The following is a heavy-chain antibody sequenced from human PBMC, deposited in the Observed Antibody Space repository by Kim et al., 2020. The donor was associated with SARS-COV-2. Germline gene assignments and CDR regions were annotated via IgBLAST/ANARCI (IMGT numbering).Heavy chain of an antibody. V-gene: IGHV3-11*06. CDR3: ARDRDGYNSFDF. CDR1: GFTFSDTY. D-gene: IGHD5-12*01. J-gene: IGHJ4*02. CDR2: ISSSGHT. Sequence: GGSLRLSCAASGFTFSDTYMTWIRQAPGQGLEWLSDISSSGHTSYTDSVKGRFTISRDNAKKSLYLQMNSLRVEDTAVYYCARDRDGYNSFDFWGQGTLAT.